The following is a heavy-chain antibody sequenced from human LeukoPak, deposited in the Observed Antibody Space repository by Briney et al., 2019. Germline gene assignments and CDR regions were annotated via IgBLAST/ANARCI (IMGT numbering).Heavy chain of an antibody. V-gene: IGHV4-39*01. D-gene: IGHD6-19*01. J-gene: IGHJ4*02. CDR1: GGSISSSSYY. CDR3: ARRAGYSSGWYRTTFDY. Sequence: SETLSLTCTVSGGSISSSSYYWGWIRQPPGKGLEWIGSIYYSGSTYYNPTLKSRVTISVDTSKNQFSLKLSSVTAADTAVYYCARRAGYSSGWYRTTFDYWGQGTLVTVSS. CDR2: IYYSGST.